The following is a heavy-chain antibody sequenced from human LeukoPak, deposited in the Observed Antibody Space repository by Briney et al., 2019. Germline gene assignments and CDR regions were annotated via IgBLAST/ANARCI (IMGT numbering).Heavy chain of an antibody. V-gene: IGHV1-46*01. CDR2: INPSGGST. D-gene: IGHD4-17*01. CDR3: ARGISTTVTTWYAFDI. J-gene: IGHJ3*02. Sequence: ASVKVSCKASGYTFTSYYMHWVRQAPGQGLEWMGIINPSGGSTSYAQKFQGRVTMTRDTSTGTVYMELSSLRSEGTAVYYCARGISTTVTTWYAFDIWGQGTMVTVSS. CDR1: GYTFTSYY.